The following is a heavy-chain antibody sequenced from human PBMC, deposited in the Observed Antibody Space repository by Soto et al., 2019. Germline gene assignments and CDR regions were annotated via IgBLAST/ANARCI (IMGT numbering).Heavy chain of an antibody. CDR3: ARERAEQPYGMDV. CDR1: GYSFAGYW. D-gene: IGHD6-13*01. CDR2: INPSDSDT. V-gene: IGHV5-51*01. J-gene: IGHJ6*02. Sequence: GESLKISCKGSGYSFAGYWITWVRQKPGKGLEWMGRINPSDSDTRYSPSFQGQVTISADKSISTAYLQWSSLKASDTAMYYCARERAEQPYGMDVWGQGTTVTVSS.